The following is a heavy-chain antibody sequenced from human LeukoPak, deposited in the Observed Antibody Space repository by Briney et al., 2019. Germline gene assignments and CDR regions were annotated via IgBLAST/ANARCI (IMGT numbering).Heavy chain of an antibody. J-gene: IGHJ5*02. CDR1: GFTFSSYA. D-gene: IGHD6-13*01. CDR2: ISYDGSNK. CDR3: ARDLIAAAFFSWFDP. V-gene: IGHV3-30-3*01. Sequence: GGSLRLSCAASGFTFSSYAMHWVRQAPGKGLEWVAVISYDGSNKYYADSVKGRFTISGDNSKNTLYLQMNSLRAEDTAVYYCARDLIAAAFFSWFDPWGQGTLVTVSS.